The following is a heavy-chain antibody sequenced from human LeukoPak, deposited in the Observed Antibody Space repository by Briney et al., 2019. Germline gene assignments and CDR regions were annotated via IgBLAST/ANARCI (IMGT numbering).Heavy chain of an antibody. V-gene: IGHV4-59*01. CDR2: IYYSGST. Sequence: SETLSLTCIVSGGSISSYYWNWIRQPPGKGLEWIGFIYYSGSTNYNPSLKSRVTISVDTSKNQLSLRVRSVIAADTAVYYCAREWSAFDYWGQGTLVTVSS. D-gene: IGHD2-15*01. CDR1: GGSISSYY. J-gene: IGHJ4*02. CDR3: AREWSAFDY.